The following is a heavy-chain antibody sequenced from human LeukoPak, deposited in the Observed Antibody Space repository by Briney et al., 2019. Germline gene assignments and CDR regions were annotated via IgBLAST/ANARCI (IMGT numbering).Heavy chain of an antibody. Sequence: ASVKVSCKASGYTFTSYGISWVRQAPGQGLEWMGWISAYNGNTNYAQKLQGRVTMTTDTSTSTAYMELRSLRSDDTAVYYCARDYGSGSYPRGYYYYYMDVWGKGTTVTVSS. CDR2: ISAYNGNT. D-gene: IGHD3-10*01. V-gene: IGHV1-18*01. CDR3: ARDYGSGSYPRGYYYYYMDV. J-gene: IGHJ6*03. CDR1: GYTFTSYG.